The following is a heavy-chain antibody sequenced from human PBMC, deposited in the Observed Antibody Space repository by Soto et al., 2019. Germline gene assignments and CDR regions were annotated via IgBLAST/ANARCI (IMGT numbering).Heavy chain of an antibody. CDR2: IIPIFGTA. V-gene: IGHV1-69*13. J-gene: IGHJ4*02. CDR3: GSGYSYGYRAGYYFDY. Sequence: ASVKVSCKASGGTFSSYAISWVRQAPGQGLEWMGGIIPIFGTANYAQKFQGRVTITADESTSTAYMELSSLRSEDTAVYYCGSGYSYGYRAGYYFDYWGQGTLVTVSS. CDR1: GGTFSSYA. D-gene: IGHD5-18*01.